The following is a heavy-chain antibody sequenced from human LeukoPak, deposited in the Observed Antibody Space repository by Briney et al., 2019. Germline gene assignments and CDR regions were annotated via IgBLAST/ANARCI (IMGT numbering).Heavy chain of an antibody. CDR3: GRAGPVTKDHFIDV. V-gene: IGHV3-7*01. Sequence: GGSLRLSCAASGFTFSSFAMSWARQSPGKGLEWVANIYLDGSRAYYVDSVKGRLTISRDNAKNSLFLQMNSLSAEDTAVYYCGRAGPVTKDHFIDVWGKGTTVTVSS. J-gene: IGHJ6*03. CDR2: IYLDGSRA. CDR1: GFTFSSFA. D-gene: IGHD2-2*01.